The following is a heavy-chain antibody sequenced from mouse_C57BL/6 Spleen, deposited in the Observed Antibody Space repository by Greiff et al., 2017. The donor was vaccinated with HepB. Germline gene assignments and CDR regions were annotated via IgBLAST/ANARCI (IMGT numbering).Heavy chain of an antibody. CDR2: INYDGSST. V-gene: IGHV5-16*01. D-gene: IGHD1-1*01. Sequence: EVMLVESEGGLVQPGSSMKLSCTASGFTFSDYYMAWVRQVPEKGLEWVANINYDGSSTYYLDSLKSRFIISRDNAKNILYLQMSSLKSEDTATYYCARGRDYYGRSYGWFAYWGQGTLVTVSA. CDR1: GFTFSDYY. J-gene: IGHJ3*01. CDR3: ARGRDYYGRSYGWFAY.